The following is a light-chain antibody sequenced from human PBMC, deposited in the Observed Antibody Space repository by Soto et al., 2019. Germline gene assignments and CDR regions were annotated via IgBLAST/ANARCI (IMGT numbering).Light chain of an antibody. CDR1: SSNIGAGYD. Sequence: QSVLTQPPSVSGAPGQRVTISCTGSSSNIGAGYDVHWYQQLPGTAPKLLIFGNDNRPSGVPDRFSGSKSGTSASLAITGLQADDEADYYCAAWDDSLSGLFGGGTKLTVL. CDR2: GND. J-gene: IGLJ2*01. CDR3: AAWDDSLSGL. V-gene: IGLV1-40*01.